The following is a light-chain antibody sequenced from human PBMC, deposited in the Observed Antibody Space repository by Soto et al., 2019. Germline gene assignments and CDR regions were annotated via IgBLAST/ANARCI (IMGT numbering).Light chain of an antibody. CDR1: QSISSY. V-gene: IGKV1-39*01. Sequence: SPAAVSVSVGDRVTISCRASQSISSYFNWYQQKPGQAPKLLIYATSSLKSGVPARFSGSGSGTDFTLSIISLQPADFIAYYCRLPSSLLIPFAQVTRLEIK. CDR2: ATS. J-gene: IGKJ5*01. CDR3: RLPSSLLIP.